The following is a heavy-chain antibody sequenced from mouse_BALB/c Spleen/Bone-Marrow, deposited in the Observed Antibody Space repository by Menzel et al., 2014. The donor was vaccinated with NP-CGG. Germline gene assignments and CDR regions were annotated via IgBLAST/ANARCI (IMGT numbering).Heavy chain of an antibody. J-gene: IGHJ2*01. V-gene: IGHV3-2*02. CDR3: AREGLPTVVDYFDY. CDR1: GYSITSDYA. D-gene: IGHD1-1*01. Sequence: VQLQQSGPGLVKLSQSLSLTCTVTGYSITSDYAWNWIRQFPGNKLEWMGYISYSGSTSYNPSLKSRISITRDTSKNQFFLQLNSVTTEDTATYYCAREGLPTVVDYFDYWGQGTTLTVSS. CDR2: ISYSGST.